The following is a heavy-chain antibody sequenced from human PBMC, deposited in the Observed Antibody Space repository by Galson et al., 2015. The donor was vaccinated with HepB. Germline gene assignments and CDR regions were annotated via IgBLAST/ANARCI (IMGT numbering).Heavy chain of an antibody. CDR2: ISHRGTT. Sequence: TLSLTCAVSGGSISSGGFSWSWIRQPPGKGLEWIYSISHRGTTRYNPSLESRVTMPADRSKNRFSLNLNSVTAADTAVYFCARGVYFYDSSGSCSWYFDLWGRGTLVTVSS. D-gene: IGHD3-22*01. CDR1: GGSISSGGFS. J-gene: IGHJ2*01. CDR3: ARGVYFYDSSGSCSWYFDL. V-gene: IGHV4-30-2*01.